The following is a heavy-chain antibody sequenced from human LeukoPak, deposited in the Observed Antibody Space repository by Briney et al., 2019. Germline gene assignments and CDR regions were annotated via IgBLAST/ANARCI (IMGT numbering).Heavy chain of an antibody. J-gene: IGHJ6*03. CDR1: GGTFSSYA. CDR2: IIPIFGTA. CDR3: ARGQSALRFLDYYMDV. D-gene: IGHD3-3*01. Sequence: ASVKVSCKASGGTFSSYAISCVRQAPGQGLEWMGGIIPIFGTANYAQKFQGRVTITTDESTSTAYMELSSLRSEDTAVYYCARGQSALRFLDYYMDVWGKGTTVTVSS. V-gene: IGHV1-69*05.